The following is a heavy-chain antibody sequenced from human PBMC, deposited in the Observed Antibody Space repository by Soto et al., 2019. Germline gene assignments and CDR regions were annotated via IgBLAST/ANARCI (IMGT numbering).Heavy chain of an antibody. V-gene: IGHV3-30-3*01. CDR2: ISYDGSNK. D-gene: IGHD5-18*01. CDR3: ARASWIQLWFGAFDI. Sequence: VQLVESGGGVVQPGRSLRLSCAASGFTFSSYAMHWVRQAPGKGLEWVAVISYDGSNKYYADSVKGRFTISRDNSKNTLYLQMNSLRAEDTAVYYCARASWIQLWFGAFDIWGQGTMVTVSS. J-gene: IGHJ3*02. CDR1: GFTFSSYA.